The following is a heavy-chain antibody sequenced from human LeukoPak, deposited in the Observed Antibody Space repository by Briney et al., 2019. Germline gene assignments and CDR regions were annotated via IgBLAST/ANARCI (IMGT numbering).Heavy chain of an antibody. CDR2: INHSGST. CDR3: ARHKRRVWFGELYRGGWFDP. D-gene: IGHD3-10*01. CDR1: GGSFSGYY. Sequence: SETLSLTCAVYGGSFSGYYWSWIRQPPGKGLEWIGEINHSGSTNYNPSLKSRVTISVDTSKNQFSLKLSSVTAADTAVYYCARHKRRVWFGELYRGGWFDPWGQGTLVTVSS. J-gene: IGHJ5*02. V-gene: IGHV4-34*01.